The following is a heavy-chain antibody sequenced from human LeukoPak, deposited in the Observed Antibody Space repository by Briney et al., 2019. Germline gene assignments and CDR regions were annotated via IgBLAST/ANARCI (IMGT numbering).Heavy chain of an antibody. CDR3: ARSALIAVAGKDDY. D-gene: IGHD6-19*01. Sequence: ASVKVSCKASGYTFTSYGISWVRQAPGQGLEWMGWISAYNGNTNYAQKLQGRVTMTTDTSTSTAYMELRSLRSDGTAVYYCARSALIAVAGKDDYWGQGTLVTVSS. CDR2: ISAYNGNT. V-gene: IGHV1-18*04. J-gene: IGHJ4*02. CDR1: GYTFTSYG.